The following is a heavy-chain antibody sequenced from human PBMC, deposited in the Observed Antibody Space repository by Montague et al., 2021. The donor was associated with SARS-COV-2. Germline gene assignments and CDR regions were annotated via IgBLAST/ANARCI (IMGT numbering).Heavy chain of an antibody. V-gene: IGHV4-34*01. Sequence: SETLSLTCAVSGGSFNGYYWGWIRQPPGKGLEWVGEINHRGSPTYNPSLKSRVTISADTSKNQFSLRLTSVTAADTATYFCARGKEDLFMTVVVVTAASYYFDSWGQGTLVTVSS. CDR2: INHRGSP. J-gene: IGHJ4*02. CDR3: ARGKEDLFMTVVVVTAASYYFDS. D-gene: IGHD3-22*01. CDR1: GGSFNGYY.